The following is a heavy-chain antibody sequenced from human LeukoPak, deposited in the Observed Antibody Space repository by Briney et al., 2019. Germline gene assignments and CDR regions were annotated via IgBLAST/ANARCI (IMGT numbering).Heavy chain of an antibody. J-gene: IGHJ5*02. D-gene: IGHD2-15*01. CDR1: GFSLSIYD. V-gene: IGHV3-21*01. CDR3: ARERSYCSGATCSLDL. Sequence: GGSLRLSCAASGFSLSIYDMVWVRQAPGKGLGWIASTSLSSSYIGYADSEKGRFTISRDNGENSVYLQMNSLRAEDTAVYFCARERSYCSGATCSLDLWGQGTLVTVSS. CDR2: TSLSSSYI.